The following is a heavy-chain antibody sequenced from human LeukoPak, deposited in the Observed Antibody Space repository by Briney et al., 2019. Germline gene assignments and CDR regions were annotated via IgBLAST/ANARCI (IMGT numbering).Heavy chain of an antibody. J-gene: IGHJ4*02. D-gene: IGHD2-15*01. CDR2: ISGSGGST. CDR3: AKDVAATPAYFDY. V-gene: IGHV3-23*01. Sequence: GGSLRLSCAASGFTFSTYAMSWVRQAPGKGLEWVSAISGSGGSTYYADSVKGRFTISRDNSKNTLYLQMNSLRAEDTAVYYCAKDVAATPAYFDYWGQGTLVTVSS. CDR1: GFTFSTYA.